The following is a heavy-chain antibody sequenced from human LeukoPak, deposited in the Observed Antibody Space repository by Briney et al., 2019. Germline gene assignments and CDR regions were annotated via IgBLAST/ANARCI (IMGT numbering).Heavy chain of an antibody. J-gene: IGHJ4*02. D-gene: IGHD3-10*01. V-gene: IGHV3-23*01. Sequence: GGSLRLSCAASGFTFSSYAMSWIRQAPGKGREWVSGISGSGDNTYYTDSVKGRFTISRDNSKNTLYLQMNSLRAEDTAVYYCAKSHYYGSGSYDYWGQGTLVTVSS. CDR2: ISGSGDNT. CDR3: AKSHYYGSGSYDY. CDR1: GFTFSSYA.